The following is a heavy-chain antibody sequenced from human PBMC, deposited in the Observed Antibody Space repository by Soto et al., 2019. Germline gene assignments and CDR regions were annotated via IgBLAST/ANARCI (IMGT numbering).Heavy chain of an antibody. J-gene: IGHJ4*02. CDR2: INAGNGNT. CDR3: ARVGARITMVRGVGYFDY. Sequence: ASVKVSCKASGYTFTSYAIHWVRQAPGQRLEWMGWINAGNGNTKYSQKFQGRVTITRDTSASTAYMELSSLRSEDTAVYYCARVGARITMVRGVGYFDYWGQGTLVTVSS. V-gene: IGHV1-3*01. CDR1: GYTFTSYA. D-gene: IGHD3-10*01.